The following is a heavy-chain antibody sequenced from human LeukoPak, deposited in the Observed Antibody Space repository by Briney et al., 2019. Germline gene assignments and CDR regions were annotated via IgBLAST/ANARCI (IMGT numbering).Heavy chain of an antibody. V-gene: IGHV3-21*01. CDR3: ARDSLVVTAIRSEYYFDY. J-gene: IGHJ4*02. CDR2: ISSSSSYI. D-gene: IGHD2-21*02. Sequence: PGGSLRLSCAASGFTFSSYTMNWVRQAPGKGLEWVSSISSSSSYIYYADSVKGRFTISRDNAKNSLYLQMNSLRAEDTAVYYCARDSLVVTAIRSEYYFDYWGQGTLVTVSS. CDR1: GFTFSSYT.